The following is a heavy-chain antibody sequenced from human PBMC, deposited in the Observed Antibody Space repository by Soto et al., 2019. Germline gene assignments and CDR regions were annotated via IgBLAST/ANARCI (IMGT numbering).Heavy chain of an antibody. D-gene: IGHD2-15*01. Sequence: SCKASGYTFTSYGISWVRQAPGQGLEWMGWISAYNGNTNYAQKLQGRVTMTTDTSTSTAYMELRSLRSDDTAVYYCARSPRPRWYFDYWGQGTLVTVSS. J-gene: IGHJ4*02. CDR2: ISAYNGNT. CDR1: GYTFTSYG. V-gene: IGHV1-18*01. CDR3: ARSPRPRWYFDY.